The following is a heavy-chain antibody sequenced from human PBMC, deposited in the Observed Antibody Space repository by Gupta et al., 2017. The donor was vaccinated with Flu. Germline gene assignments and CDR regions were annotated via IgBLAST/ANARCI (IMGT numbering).Heavy chain of an antibody. CDR3: AKRGLPSGMEV. V-gene: IGHV3-30*18. D-gene: IGHD2-21*02. Sequence: QVQLVESGGGVVQPGRSLRLSCAASGFTFSSYGMHWVRQAPGKGLEWVAVISYDGSNKYYADSVKGRFTISRDNSKNTLYLQMNSLRAEDTAVYYCAKRGLPSGMEVWGQGTTVTVSS. J-gene: IGHJ6*02. CDR2: ISYDGSNK. CDR1: GFTFSSYG.